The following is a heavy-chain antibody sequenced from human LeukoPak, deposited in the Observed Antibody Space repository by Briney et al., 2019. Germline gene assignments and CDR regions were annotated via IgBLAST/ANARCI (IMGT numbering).Heavy chain of an antibody. CDR3: IGRGSSPPEYYYYYYMDV. Sequence: GGSLRLSCAASGFTFSGSAMHWVRQASGKGLEWVGRIRSKANSYATAYAASVKGRFTISRDDSKNTAYLQMNSLKTEDTAVYYCIGRGSSPPEYYYYYYMDVWGKGTTVTVSS. CDR1: GFTFSGSA. J-gene: IGHJ6*03. CDR2: IRSKANSYAT. V-gene: IGHV3-73*01. D-gene: IGHD6-13*01.